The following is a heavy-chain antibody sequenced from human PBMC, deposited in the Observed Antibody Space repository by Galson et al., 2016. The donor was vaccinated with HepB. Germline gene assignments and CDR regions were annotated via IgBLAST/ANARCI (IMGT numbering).Heavy chain of an antibody. J-gene: IGHJ6*04. Sequence: SLRLSCAASGFTFSGYSLNWVRQAPGKGLEWVASISSSSSYIYYADSMKGRFTISRDNARNSLYLQMKSLRADDTAVYYCARARNLLTAVSSDYGLDVWGTGTTVTVSS. CDR2: ISSSSSYI. D-gene: IGHD4-17*01. CDR3: ARARNLLTAVSSDYGLDV. V-gene: IGHV3-21*01. CDR1: GFTFSGYS.